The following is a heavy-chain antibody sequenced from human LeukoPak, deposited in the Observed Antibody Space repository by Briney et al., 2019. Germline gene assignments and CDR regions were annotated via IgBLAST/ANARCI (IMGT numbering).Heavy chain of an antibody. CDR2: ISSSSSTV. CDR3: VRVWLQSSGYFLFDF. J-gene: IGHJ4*02. Sequence: GGSLRLSCAASGFIFSNYNMNWVRQAPGKGLEWVSYISSSSSTVYYADSVKGRFTISRDNAKNSLFLQMNSLRAEDTAVYYCVRVWLQSSGYFLFDFWGQGTLVTVSS. D-gene: IGHD6-19*01. CDR1: GFIFSNYN. V-gene: IGHV3-48*04.